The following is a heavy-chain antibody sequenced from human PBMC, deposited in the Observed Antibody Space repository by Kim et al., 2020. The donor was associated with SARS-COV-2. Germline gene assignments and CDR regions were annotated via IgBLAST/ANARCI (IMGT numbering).Heavy chain of an antibody. CDR1: GGSITSSPYY. J-gene: IGHJ6*02. CDR3: ARGGDYGGYGMDV. CDR2: FYYSGNI. Sequence: SETLSLTCSVSGGSITSSPYYWSWIRQSPGKGLEWMGYFYYSGNIYYNPSLKSRITLSVDTSKNHLTLKLTSVTAADTAGYFCARGGDYGGYGMDVWGRGTTVTISS. D-gene: IGHD4-17*01. V-gene: IGHV4-30-4*01.